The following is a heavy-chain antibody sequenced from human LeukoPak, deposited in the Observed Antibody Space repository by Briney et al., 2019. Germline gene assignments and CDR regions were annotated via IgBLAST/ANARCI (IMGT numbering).Heavy chain of an antibody. D-gene: IGHD5-18*01. CDR3: ARGRYSYGLYYFDY. Sequence: GGSLRLSCAASEFSVGSNYMTWVRQAPGKGLEWVSLIYSGGSTYYADSVKGRFTISRDNAKNSLYLQMNSLRAEDTAVYYCARGRYSYGLYYFDYWGQGTLVTVSS. J-gene: IGHJ4*02. CDR1: EFSVGSNY. V-gene: IGHV3-66*01. CDR2: IYSGGST.